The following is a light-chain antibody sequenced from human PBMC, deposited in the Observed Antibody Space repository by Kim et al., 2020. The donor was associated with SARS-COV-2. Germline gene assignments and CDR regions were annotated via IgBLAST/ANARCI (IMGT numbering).Light chain of an antibody. CDR2: GAS. J-gene: IGKJ5*01. CDR3: QQYGGSPIT. CDR1: QSVSCNY. V-gene: IGKV3-20*01. Sequence: SPGERGTLSCRASQSVSCNYLAWYQQKLGQAPRLLIYGASSRATGIPDRFSGSGSGTDFTLTISRLEPEDFAVYYCQQYGGSPITFGQGTRLEIK.